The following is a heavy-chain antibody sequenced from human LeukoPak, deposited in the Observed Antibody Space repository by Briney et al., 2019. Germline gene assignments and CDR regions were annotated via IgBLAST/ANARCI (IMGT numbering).Heavy chain of an antibody. V-gene: IGHV1-2*02. CDR3: ARRIVGAHSFWFDP. J-gene: IGHJ5*02. CDR1: GYTLTGYY. Sequence: ASVKVSCKASGYTLTGYYMQWVRQAPGQGLEWMGWINPNSGGTDYAQKFQGRVTRTRDTSISTAYMELSRLRSDDTAVYYCARRIVGAHSFWFDPWGQGTLVTVSS. CDR2: INPNSGGT. D-gene: IGHD1-26*01.